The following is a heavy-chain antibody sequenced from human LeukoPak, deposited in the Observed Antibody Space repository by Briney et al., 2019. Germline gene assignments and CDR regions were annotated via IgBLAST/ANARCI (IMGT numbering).Heavy chain of an antibody. Sequence: PSETLSLTCTVSGGSISSYYWSWIRQPPGKGLEWIGYIYYSGSTNYNPSLKSRVTISVDTSKNQFSLKLSSVTAADTAVYYCARSDYYDSPWFDLWGRGTLVTVSS. D-gene: IGHD3-22*01. CDR2: IYYSGST. V-gene: IGHV4-59*01. CDR1: GGSISSYY. CDR3: ARSDYYDSPWFDL. J-gene: IGHJ2*01.